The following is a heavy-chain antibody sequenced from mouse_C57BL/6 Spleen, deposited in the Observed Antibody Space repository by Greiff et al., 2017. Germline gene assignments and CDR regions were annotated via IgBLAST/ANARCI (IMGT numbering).Heavy chain of an antibody. Sequence: QVQLQQPGAELVMPGASVKLSCKASGYTFTSYWMHWVKQRPGRGLEWIGEIDPSDSYTNYNQKFKGKSTLTVDKSSSTAYMQLSSLTSEDSAVYYCAARLREDAMDYWGQGTSVTVSS. V-gene: IGHV1-69*01. CDR1: GYTFTSYW. CDR3: AARLREDAMDY. J-gene: IGHJ4*01. D-gene: IGHD1-1*01. CDR2: IDPSDSYT.